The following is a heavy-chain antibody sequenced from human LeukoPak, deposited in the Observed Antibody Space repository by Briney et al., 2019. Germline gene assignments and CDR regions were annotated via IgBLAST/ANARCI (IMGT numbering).Heavy chain of an antibody. CDR3: ARGGRSYYDSSGYYYS. V-gene: IGHV4-34*01. Sequence: PSETLSLTCTVYGGSFGDYYWSWIRQPPGKGLEWIGEINHSGNTNSSPYLKSRVTISVDASNNQLSLKLSSVTAADTAVYYCARGGRSYYDSSGYYYSWGQGILVTVSS. CDR2: INHSGNT. CDR1: GGSFGDYY. J-gene: IGHJ4*02. D-gene: IGHD3-22*01.